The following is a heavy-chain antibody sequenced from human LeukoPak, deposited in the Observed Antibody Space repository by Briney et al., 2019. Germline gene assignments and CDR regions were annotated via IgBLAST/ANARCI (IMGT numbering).Heavy chain of an antibody. D-gene: IGHD5-18*01. V-gene: IGHV4-39*07. CDR2: IYYSGTT. J-gene: IGHJ4*02. CDR3: ARRWAAMVYFDN. CDR1: GGSISSRSFY. Sequence: PSETLSLTCTVSGGSISSRSFYWGWIRQPPGKGLEWIGTIYYSGTTYNNPSLKSRLTISIDTSKNQFSLRLNSVTAADTAVYYCARRWAAMVYFDNWGQGTLVTVSS.